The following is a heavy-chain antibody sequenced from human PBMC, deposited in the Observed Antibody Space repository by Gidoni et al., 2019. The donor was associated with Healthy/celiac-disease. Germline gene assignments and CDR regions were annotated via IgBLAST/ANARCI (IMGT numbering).Heavy chain of an antibody. CDR3: TTLGGDYGYYYYGMDV. J-gene: IGHJ6*02. Sequence: AASGFTFSNAWMNWVRQAPGKGLEWVGRIKSKTDGGTTDYAAPVKGRFTISRDDSKNTLYLQMNSLKTEDTAVYYCTTLGGDYGYYYYGMDVWGQGTTVTVSS. D-gene: IGHD4-17*01. V-gene: IGHV3-15*07. CDR1: GFTFSNAW. CDR2: IKSKTDGGTT.